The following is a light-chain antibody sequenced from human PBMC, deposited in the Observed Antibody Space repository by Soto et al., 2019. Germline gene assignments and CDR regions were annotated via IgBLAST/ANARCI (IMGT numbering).Light chain of an antibody. CDR2: KAS. CDR3: QQYNSFLLT. CDR1: QSISSW. J-gene: IGKJ1*01. V-gene: IGKV1-5*03. Sequence: DIQMTQSPSTLYASVGDRVTITCRASQSISSWLDWYQQKPGKAPKLLIYKASSLESGVPSRFSGSGSGTEFTLTISSLQPDDFATYYCQQYNSFLLTFGQGTKVEIK.